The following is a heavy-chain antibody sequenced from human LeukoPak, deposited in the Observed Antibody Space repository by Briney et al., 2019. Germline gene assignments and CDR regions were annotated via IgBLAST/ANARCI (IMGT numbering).Heavy chain of an antibody. CDR1: GFTFDDYA. CDR2: ISWNSGSI. V-gene: IGHV3-9*01. D-gene: IGHD6-13*01. CDR3: AKDIIPAAVQYYFDY. J-gene: IGHJ4*02. Sequence: SLPLSCAASGFTFDDYAMHWVRPAPGKGLEWVSGISWNSGSIGYADSVKGRFTISRDNAKNSLYLQMNSLRAEDTALYYCAKDIIPAAVQYYFDYWGQGTLVTVSS.